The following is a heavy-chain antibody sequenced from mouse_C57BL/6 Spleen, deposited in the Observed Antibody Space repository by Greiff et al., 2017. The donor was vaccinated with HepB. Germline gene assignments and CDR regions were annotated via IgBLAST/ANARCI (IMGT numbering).Heavy chain of an antibody. J-gene: IGHJ4*01. Sequence: VQLQQPGAELVKPGASVKLSCKASGYTFTSYWMQWVKQRPGQGLEWIGEIDPSDSYTNYNQKFKGKATLTVDTSSSTAYMQLSSLTSEDSAVYYCARGGIITTFMDYWGQGTSVTVSS. V-gene: IGHV1-50*01. D-gene: IGHD1-1*01. CDR2: IDPSDSYT. CDR1: GYTFTSYW. CDR3: ARGGIITTFMDY.